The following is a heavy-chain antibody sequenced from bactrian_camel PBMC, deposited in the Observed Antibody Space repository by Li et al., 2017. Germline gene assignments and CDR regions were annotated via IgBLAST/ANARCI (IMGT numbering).Heavy chain of an antibody. CDR1: GRTYKNWC. J-gene: IGHJ4*01. Sequence: HVQLVESGGGSVQAGGSLRLSCAASGRTYKNWCMGWFRQTPGKEREGIATIDSRGITAYADSVKGRFTISRDSAKNTVYLQMNNLQPGDTATYYCAEGRGSRGEHCYSLNYWGQGTQVTVS. CDR3: AEGRGSRGEHCYSLNY. V-gene: IGHV3S53*01. D-gene: IGHD6*01. CDR2: IDSRGIT.